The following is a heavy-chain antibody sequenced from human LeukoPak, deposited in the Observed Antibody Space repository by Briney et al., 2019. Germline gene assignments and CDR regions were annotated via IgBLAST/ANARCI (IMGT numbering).Heavy chain of an antibody. CDR2: IYTSGST. CDR3: GRAQRIGYSYGYYFNY. CDR1: GGSISSGSYY. Sequence: ASETLSLTCTVSGGSISSGSYYWRWIRQPAGNGLEWIGRIYTSGSTNYNPSLKSRVTISVDTSKNQFSLKLSSVTAAATAVYYCGRAQRIGYSYGYYFNYWGQGNLITVSS. V-gene: IGHV4-61*02. J-gene: IGHJ4*02. D-gene: IGHD5-18*01.